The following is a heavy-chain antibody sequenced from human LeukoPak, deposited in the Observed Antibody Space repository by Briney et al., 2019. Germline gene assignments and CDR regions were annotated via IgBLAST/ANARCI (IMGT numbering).Heavy chain of an antibody. V-gene: IGHV4-4*02. CDR1: GGSISSYNW. CDR2: IYHSGST. Sequence: PSETLSLTCVVSGGSISSYNWWSWVRQPPGKGLEWIGEIYHSGSTNYNPSLKSRVTISLDKSKNQFSLKLSSVTAADTAVYYCARHSCSSTSCSRGYYYYYMDVWGKGTTVTVSS. CDR3: ARHSCSSTSCSRGYYYYYMDV. D-gene: IGHD2-2*01. J-gene: IGHJ6*03.